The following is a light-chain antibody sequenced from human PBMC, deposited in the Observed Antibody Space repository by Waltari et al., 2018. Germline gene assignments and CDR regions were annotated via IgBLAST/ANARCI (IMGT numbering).Light chain of an antibody. J-gene: IGLJ2*01. CDR1: DIGRKS. V-gene: IGLV3-21*04. Sequence: SYVLTQPPSVSMAPGETARITCGGNDIGRKSAHWYHQRPGQAPLLVIYDVTERPSGIPERFAGSNSGNTATVTIIRVEAGDEGDYYCQVWDADSDQVVFGGGTKLTVL. CDR2: DVT. CDR3: QVWDADSDQVV.